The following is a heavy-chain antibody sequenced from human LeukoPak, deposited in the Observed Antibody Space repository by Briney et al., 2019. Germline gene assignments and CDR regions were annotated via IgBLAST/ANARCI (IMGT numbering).Heavy chain of an antibody. D-gene: IGHD3-10*01. CDR2: IYYSGST. CDR3: ARSKGYYYGSGNYTPLHYYFDY. V-gene: IGHV4-39*07. CDR1: GGSISSSSYY. Sequence: SETLSLTCTVSGGSISSSSYYWGWIRQPPGKGLEWIGSIYYSGSTYYNPSLKSRVTISVDTSKNQSSLKLSSVTAADTAVYYCARSKGYYYGSGNYTPLHYYFDYWGQGTLVTVSS. J-gene: IGHJ4*02.